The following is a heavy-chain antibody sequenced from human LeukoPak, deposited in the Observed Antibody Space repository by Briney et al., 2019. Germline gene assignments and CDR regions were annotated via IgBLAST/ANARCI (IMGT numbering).Heavy chain of an antibody. J-gene: IGHJ4*02. CDR2: IITSFATA. CDR1: GDTFSKYA. V-gene: IGHV1-69*13. Sequence: ASVKVSCKASGDTFSKYAISWVRQAPGQGLEWMGGIITSFATANYAQKFQGRVTITADESTNTAYMELSSLRSEDTAVYYCARESDSSMVINYFDYWGQGTLVTVSS. D-gene: IGHD5-18*01. CDR3: ARESDSSMVINYFDY.